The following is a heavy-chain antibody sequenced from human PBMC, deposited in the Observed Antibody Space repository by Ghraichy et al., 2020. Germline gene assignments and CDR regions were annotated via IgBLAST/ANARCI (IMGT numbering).Heavy chain of an antibody. CDR2: ISSSSSTI. D-gene: IGHD1-7*01. CDR3: ARGLGLELRLGYFDY. J-gene: IGHJ4*02. Sequence: GSLRLSCAASGFTFSSYSMNWVRQAPGKGLEWVSYISSSSSTIYYADSVKGRFTISRDNAKNSLYLQMNSLRDEDTAVYYCARGLGLELRLGYFDYWGQGTLVTVSS. V-gene: IGHV3-48*02. CDR1: GFTFSSYS.